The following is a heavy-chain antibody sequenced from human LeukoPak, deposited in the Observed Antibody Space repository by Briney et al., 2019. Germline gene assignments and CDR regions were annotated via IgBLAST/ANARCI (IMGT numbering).Heavy chain of an antibody. CDR1: GGSISSYY. CDR2: IYTSGSI. CDR3: ARGAATRLDY. Sequence: SETLSLTCTVSGGSISSYYWSWIRQPAGGGLEWIGRIYTSGSINYNPSLKSRVTMSVDTSKNQFSLKLSSVTAADTAVYYCARGAATRLDYWGQGTLVTVSS. D-gene: IGHD2-15*01. V-gene: IGHV4-4*07. J-gene: IGHJ4*02.